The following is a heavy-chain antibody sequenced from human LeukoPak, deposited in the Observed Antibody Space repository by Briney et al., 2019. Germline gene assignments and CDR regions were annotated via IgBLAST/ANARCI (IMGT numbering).Heavy chain of an antibody. Sequence: PGGSLRLSCAASGFTFASYGMSWVCQAPGKGLEWVSFITTNGGRTSYADSVEGRFTISRDNPRNTLYMQMNSLRDEDTAVYYCAIMHGYYDGTGYWVQWGQGTLVTVSS. D-gene: IGHD3-22*01. CDR2: ITTNGGRT. J-gene: IGHJ1*01. V-gene: IGHV3-23*01. CDR1: GFTFASYG. CDR3: AIMHGYYDGTGYWVQ.